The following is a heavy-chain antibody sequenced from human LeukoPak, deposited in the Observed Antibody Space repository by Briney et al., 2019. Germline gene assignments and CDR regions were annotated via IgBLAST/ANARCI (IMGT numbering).Heavy chain of an antibody. CDR3: AREWFATGNPPPMVRGVIGGWFDP. D-gene: IGHD3-10*01. J-gene: IGHJ5*02. CDR1: GGSISSSSYY. CDR2: IYYSGTT. Sequence: SETLSLTCTVSGGSISSSSYYWGWIRQPPGKGLEWIGSIYYSGTTHYNPSLKSRVTISVDTSKKQFSLKLSSVTAADTAVYYCAREWFATGNPPPMVRGVIGGWFDPWGQGTLVTVSS. V-gene: IGHV4-39*02.